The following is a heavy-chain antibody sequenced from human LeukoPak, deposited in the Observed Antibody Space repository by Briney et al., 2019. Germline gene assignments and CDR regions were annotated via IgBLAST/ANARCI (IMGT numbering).Heavy chain of an antibody. CDR2: IYYSGST. Sequence: SETLSLTCTVSGGSISSSSYYWGWIRQPPGKGLEWIGSIYYSGSTYYNPSLKSRVTISVDTSKNQFSLKLSSVTAADTAVYYCARGAAYCGADCSNWLDPWGQGTLVTVSS. V-gene: IGHV4-39*07. CDR3: ARGAAYCGADCSNWLDP. CDR1: GGSISSSSYY. J-gene: IGHJ5*02. D-gene: IGHD2-21*02.